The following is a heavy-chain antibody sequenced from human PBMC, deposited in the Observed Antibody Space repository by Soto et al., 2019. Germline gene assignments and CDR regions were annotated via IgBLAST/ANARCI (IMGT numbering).Heavy chain of an antibody. CDR2: IYYSGST. Sequence: SEPLSLTCTVSGGSISSGDYYWSWIRQPPGKGLEWIGYIYYSGSTYYNPSLKSRVTISVDTSKNQFSLKLSSVTAADTAVYYCARDYSRVQGDNWFDPWGQGTLVTVSS. J-gene: IGHJ5*02. D-gene: IGHD4-4*01. V-gene: IGHV4-30-4*01. CDR3: ARDYSRVQGDNWFDP. CDR1: GGSISSGDYY.